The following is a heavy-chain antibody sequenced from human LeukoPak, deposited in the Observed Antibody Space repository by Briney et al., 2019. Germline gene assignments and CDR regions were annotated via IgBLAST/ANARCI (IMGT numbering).Heavy chain of an antibody. Sequence: PSETLSLPCTVSGYSISSGYYWGWIRQPPGKGLEWIGYIYYSGSTNYNPSLKSRVTISVDTSKNQFSLKLSAVTAADTAVYYCARAVLDCSSASCRLGRLDIWGQGTMVTVSS. CDR3: ARAVLDCSSASCRLGRLDI. J-gene: IGHJ3*02. D-gene: IGHD2-2*01. CDR2: IYYSGST. V-gene: IGHV4-61*01. CDR1: GYSISSGYY.